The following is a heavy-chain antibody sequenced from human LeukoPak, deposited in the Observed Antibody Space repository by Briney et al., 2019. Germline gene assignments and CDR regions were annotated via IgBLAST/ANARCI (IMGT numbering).Heavy chain of an antibody. J-gene: IGHJ5*02. V-gene: IGHV4-59*01. Sequence: SETLSLTCTVSGGSISIYYWSWIRQPPGKGLEWIGYIYYSGSTNYNPSLKSRVTISVDTSKNQFSLKLSSVTAADTAVYYCARGVAVAGIRWFDPWGQGTLVTVSS. CDR2: IYYSGST. CDR1: GGSISIYY. D-gene: IGHD6-19*01. CDR3: ARGVAVAGIRWFDP.